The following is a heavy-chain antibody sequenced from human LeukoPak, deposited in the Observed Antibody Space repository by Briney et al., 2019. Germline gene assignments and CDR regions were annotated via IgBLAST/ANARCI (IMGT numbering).Heavy chain of an antibody. CDR3: AKWGFGELFYYYYGMDV. CDR2: ISGSGGST. CDR1: GFTFSSYA. Sequence: PGGSLRLSCAASGFTFSSYAMSWVGQAPGKGLEWVSAISGSGGSTYYADSVKGRFTISRDNSKNTLYLQMNSLRAEDTAVYYCAKWGFGELFYYYYGMDVWGQGTTVTVSS. J-gene: IGHJ6*02. D-gene: IGHD3-10*01. V-gene: IGHV3-23*01.